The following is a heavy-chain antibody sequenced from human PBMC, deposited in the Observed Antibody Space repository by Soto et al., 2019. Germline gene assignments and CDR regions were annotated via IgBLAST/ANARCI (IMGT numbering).Heavy chain of an antibody. CDR1: GFTFSSYA. CDR3: ARKKPVVGSGPLHPFDW. Sequence: EVQLLESGGGLVQPGGSLRLSCAASGFTFSSYAMTWVRQAPGMGPEWASIISHTGESIYYGDSVKGRFAISRDNSKNALYLQMNRLRADDTAVYYCARKKPVVGSGPLHPFDWWGQRTLVTVSS. D-gene: IGHD2-15*01. J-gene: IGHJ4*02. CDR2: ISHTGESI. V-gene: IGHV3-23*01.